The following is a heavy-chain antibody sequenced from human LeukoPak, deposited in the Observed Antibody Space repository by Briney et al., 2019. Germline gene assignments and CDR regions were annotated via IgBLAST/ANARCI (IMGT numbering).Heavy chain of an antibody. CDR2: IYPGDSDT. J-gene: IGHJ6*03. CDR1: GYSFTSYW. V-gene: IGHV5-51*01. Sequence: GESLKISCKGSGYSFTSYWIGWVRQMPGKGLEWMGIIYPGDSDTRYSPSFQGQVTISAGKSISTAYLQWSSLKASDTAMYYCARAASSSSSFYYYYMDVWGKGTTVTVSS. D-gene: IGHD6-6*01. CDR3: ARAASSSSSFYYYYMDV.